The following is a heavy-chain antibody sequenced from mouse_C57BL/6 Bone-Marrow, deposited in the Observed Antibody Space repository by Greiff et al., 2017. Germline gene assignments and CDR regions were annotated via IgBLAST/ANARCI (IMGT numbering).Heavy chain of an antibody. CDR2: ISNLAYSI. CDR1: GFTFSDYG. Sequence: EVMLVESGGGLVQPGGSLKLSCAASGFTFSDYGMAWVRQAPRKGPEWVAFISNLAYSIYYADTVTGRFTISRENAKNTLYMEMCRLRSEHTAMYYCAKNPYYYAMDYWGQGTSVTVSS. V-gene: IGHV5-15*01. J-gene: IGHJ4*01. CDR3: AKNPYYYAMDY.